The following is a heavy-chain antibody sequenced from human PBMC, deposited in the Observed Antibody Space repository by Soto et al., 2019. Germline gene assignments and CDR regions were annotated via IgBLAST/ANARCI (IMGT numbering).Heavy chain of an antibody. Sequence: ASVKVSCKASGGTFSSYAISWVRQAPGQGLEWMGGIIPIFGTANYAQKFQGRVTITADESTSTAYMELSSLRSEDTAVYYCARVRYYDSSGYLPGTYWGQGTLVTVSS. CDR1: GGTFSSYA. J-gene: IGHJ4*02. CDR3: ARVRYYDSSGYLPGTY. CDR2: IIPIFGTA. D-gene: IGHD3-22*01. V-gene: IGHV1-69*13.